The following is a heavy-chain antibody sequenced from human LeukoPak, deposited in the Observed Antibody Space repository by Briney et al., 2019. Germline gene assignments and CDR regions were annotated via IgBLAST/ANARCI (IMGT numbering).Heavy chain of an antibody. D-gene: IGHD3-9*01. CDR1: GFTVSSYS. CDR3: ARAVDYDILTGYYWPIDY. CDR2: IITSSRYI. V-gene: IGHV3-21*01. J-gene: IGHJ4*02. Sequence: GGSMRLSCAASGFTVSSYSMNWVRQAPGKVREWVSSIITSSRYISYAGSVKGRFTISRDNAKNSLYLQMNSLRAEDTAVYYCARAVDYDILTGYYWPIDYWGQGTLVTVSS.